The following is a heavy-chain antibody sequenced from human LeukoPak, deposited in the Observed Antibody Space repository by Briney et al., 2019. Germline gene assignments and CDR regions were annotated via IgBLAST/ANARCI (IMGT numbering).Heavy chain of an antibody. Sequence: GGSLRLSCAASGFIFSRDSMNWVRQAPGKGLEWVAYINGGGSPIYYADSVRGRFTISRDNAKNSLYLQMNSLRAEDTAVYHCVRESDVWSGPGIGRPLDVWGKGTTVTVSS. J-gene: IGHJ6*04. D-gene: IGHD3-3*01. CDR1: GFIFSRDS. CDR3: VRESDVWSGPGIGRPLDV. CDR2: INGGGSPI. V-gene: IGHV3-48*01.